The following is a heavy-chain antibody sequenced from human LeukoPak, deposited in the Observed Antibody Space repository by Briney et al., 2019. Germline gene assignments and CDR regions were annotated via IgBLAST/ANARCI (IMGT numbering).Heavy chain of an antibody. D-gene: IGHD3-22*01. CDR3: ARDVISSDSSGYYLGDFSYYYMDV. Sequence: ASVKVSCKASGYTFTSYDINWVRQATGQGLEWMGWMNPNSGNTGYAQKFQGRVTMTRDMSTSTVYMELSSLRSEDTAVYYCARDVISSDSSGYYLGDFSYYYMDVWGKGTTVTVSS. J-gene: IGHJ6*03. V-gene: IGHV1-8*01. CDR1: GYTFTSYD. CDR2: MNPNSGNT.